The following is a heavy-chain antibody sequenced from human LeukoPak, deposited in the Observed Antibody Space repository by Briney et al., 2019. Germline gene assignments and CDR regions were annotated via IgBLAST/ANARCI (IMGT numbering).Heavy chain of an antibody. J-gene: IGHJ5*02. CDR3: ARHSGYSSSSNWFDP. V-gene: IGHV4-59*08. D-gene: IGHD6-6*01. CDR1: GGSISSYY. Sequence: PSETLSLTCTVSGGSISSYYWSWIRQPPGKGLEWIGYIYYSGSTNYNPSHKSRVTISVDTSKNQFSLKLSSVTAADTAVYYCARHSGYSSSSNWFDPWGQGTLVTVSS. CDR2: IYYSGST.